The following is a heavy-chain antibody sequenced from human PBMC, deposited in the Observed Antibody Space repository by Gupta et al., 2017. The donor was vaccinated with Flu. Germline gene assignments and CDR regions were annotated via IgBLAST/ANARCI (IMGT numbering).Heavy chain of an antibody. CDR1: GFTFSRYC. Sequence: EVQLVESGGGLVQPGGSLRLSCAASGFTFSRYCMTWVRQAPGKGLEWVANKKEDGTKENYVDTVKGRVTIARDNAINSRYLQMHSLRVEDTAVYYCTRDDTASRPDYWGQGTLGTVSS. CDR3: TRDDTASRPDY. V-gene: IGHV3-7*01. J-gene: IGHJ4*02. CDR2: KKEDGTKE.